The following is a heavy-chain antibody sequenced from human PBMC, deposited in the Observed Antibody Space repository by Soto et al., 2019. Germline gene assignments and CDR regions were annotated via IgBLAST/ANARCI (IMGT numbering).Heavy chain of an antibody. V-gene: IGHV4-61*01. Sequence: TLSLTCTVSGGSVSSGSYYWSWIRQPPGKGLEWIGYIYYSGSTNYNPSLKSRVTISVDTSKNQFSLKLSSVTAADTAVYYCASNLYYYDSSGFDYWGQGTLVTVSS. CDR1: GGSVSSGSYY. J-gene: IGHJ4*02. D-gene: IGHD3-22*01. CDR3: ASNLYYYDSSGFDY. CDR2: IYYSGST.